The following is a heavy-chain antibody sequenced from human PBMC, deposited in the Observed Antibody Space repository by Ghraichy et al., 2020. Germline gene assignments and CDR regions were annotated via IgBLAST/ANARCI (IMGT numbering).Heavy chain of an antibody. Sequence: LSLTCAASGFTFSSYWMSWVRQAPGKGLEWVANIKQDGSEKYYVDSVKGRFTISRDNAKNSLYLQMNSLRAEDTAVYYCARPALRSDYFDYWGQGTLVTVSS. CDR2: IKQDGSEK. J-gene: IGHJ4*02. CDR3: ARPALRSDYFDY. CDR1: GFTFSSYW. D-gene: IGHD3-10*01. V-gene: IGHV3-7*03.